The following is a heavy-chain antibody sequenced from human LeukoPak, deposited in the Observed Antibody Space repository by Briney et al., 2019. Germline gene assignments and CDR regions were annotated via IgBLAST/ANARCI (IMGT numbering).Heavy chain of an antibody. D-gene: IGHD3-10*01. Sequence: PSETLSLTCTVSGGSISSGDYYWSWIRQPPGKGLEWIGYIYYSGSTYYNPSLKSRVTISVDTSKNHFSLKLSSVTAADTAVYYCARDCNGSGSYAAFDIWGQGTMVTVSS. CDR1: GGSISSGDYY. V-gene: IGHV4-30-4*01. CDR2: IYYSGST. J-gene: IGHJ3*02. CDR3: ARDCNGSGSYAAFDI.